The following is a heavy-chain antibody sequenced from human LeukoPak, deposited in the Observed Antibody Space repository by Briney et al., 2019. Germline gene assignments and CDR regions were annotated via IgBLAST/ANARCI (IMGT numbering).Heavy chain of an antibody. CDR1: GGTFRSYA. CDR3: ARGVGLRGATTFDY. Sequence: SVKVSCKASGGTFRSYAISWVRQAPGQGLEWMGGIIPIFGTANYAQKFQGRVTITADESTSTAYMELSSLRSEDTAVYYCARGVGLRGATTFDYWGQGTLVTVSS. J-gene: IGHJ4*02. CDR2: IIPIFGTA. D-gene: IGHD1-26*01. V-gene: IGHV1-69*13.